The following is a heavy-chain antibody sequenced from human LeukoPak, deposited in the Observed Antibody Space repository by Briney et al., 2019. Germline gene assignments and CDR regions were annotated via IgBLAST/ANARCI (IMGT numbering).Heavy chain of an antibody. CDR2: ISAYNGNT. CDR1: GYTFTSYG. CDR3: ARDRGGYYDSSITPDY. Sequence: ASVNVSCKASGYTFTSYGISWVRQAPGQGLEWMGWISAYNGNTNYAQKLQGRVTMTTDTSTSTAYMELRSLRSDDTAVYYCARDRGGYYDSSITPDYWGQGTLVTVSS. V-gene: IGHV1-18*01. J-gene: IGHJ4*02. D-gene: IGHD3-22*01.